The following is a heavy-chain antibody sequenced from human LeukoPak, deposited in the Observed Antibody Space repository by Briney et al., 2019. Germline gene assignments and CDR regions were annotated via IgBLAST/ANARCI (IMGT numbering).Heavy chain of an antibody. CDR2: INPNSGGT. Sequence: ASVKVSCKASGYTFTGYYVHWVRQAPGQGLEWMGWINPNSGGTNYAQKFQGRVTMTRDTSISTAYMELSRLRSDDTAVYYCARGTTMIVGGDFDYWGQGTLVTVSS. CDR3: ARGTTMIVGGDFDY. J-gene: IGHJ4*02. CDR1: GYTFTGYY. V-gene: IGHV1-2*02. D-gene: IGHD3-22*01.